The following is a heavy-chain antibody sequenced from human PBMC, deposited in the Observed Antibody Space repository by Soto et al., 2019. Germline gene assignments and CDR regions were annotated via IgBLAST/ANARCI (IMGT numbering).Heavy chain of an antibody. J-gene: IGHJ5*02. Sequence: QVHLQQWGAGLLKPSETLSLTCAVYGGSFSDTYWNWFRQPPGKGLEWIGEINHNTNTIYNPSLTIRVTISVDTSKNHFSLKLTSVTAADTAVYYCARGVRLFRGRFDPWGQGTLVTVSS. CDR3: ARGVRLFRGRFDP. CDR1: GGSFSDTY. D-gene: IGHD2-15*01. CDR2: INHNTNT. V-gene: IGHV4-34*01.